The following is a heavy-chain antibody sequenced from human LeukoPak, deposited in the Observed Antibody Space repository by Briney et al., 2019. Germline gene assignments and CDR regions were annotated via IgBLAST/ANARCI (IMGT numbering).Heavy chain of an antibody. J-gene: IGHJ4*02. CDR2: IKQDGSEK. Sequence: PGGSLRLSCAASGFTFSSYWMSWVRQAPGKGREWVANIKQDGSEKYYEASVKSRFTISRDNAKNSLYLQMNSLRAEDTAVYYCARGAVGDYSNYDFDYWGQGTLVTVSS. V-gene: IGHV3-7*04. CDR3: ARGAVGDYSNYDFDY. CDR1: GFTFSSYW. D-gene: IGHD4-11*01.